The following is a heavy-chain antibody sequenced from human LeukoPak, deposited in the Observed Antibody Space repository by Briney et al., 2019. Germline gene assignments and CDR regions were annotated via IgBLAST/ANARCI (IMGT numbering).Heavy chain of an antibody. CDR3: TTDCSGGSCYSGRRDY. D-gene: IGHD2-15*01. V-gene: IGHV3-15*01. Sequence: RPAPGKGREWGGRIKSKTDGGTTYYAAPVKGRFTISRDDSKNTLYLQMNSLKTEDTAVYYCTTDCSGGSCYSGRRDYWGQGTLVTVSS. J-gene: IGHJ4*02. CDR2: IKSKTDGGTT.